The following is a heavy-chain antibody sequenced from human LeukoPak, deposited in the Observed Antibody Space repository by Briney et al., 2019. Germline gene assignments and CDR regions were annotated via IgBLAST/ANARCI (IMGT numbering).Heavy chain of an antibody. Sequence: GASVKVSCKASGYTFTSYAMNWVRQAPGQGLEWMGIINPSGGSTSYAQKFQGRVTMTRDTSTSTVYMELSSLRSEDTAVYYCARGRVVVVTAMYFDYWGQGTLVTVSS. CDR3: ARGRVVVVTAMYFDY. V-gene: IGHV1-46*01. CDR2: INPSGGST. J-gene: IGHJ4*02. CDR1: GYTFTSYA. D-gene: IGHD2-21*02.